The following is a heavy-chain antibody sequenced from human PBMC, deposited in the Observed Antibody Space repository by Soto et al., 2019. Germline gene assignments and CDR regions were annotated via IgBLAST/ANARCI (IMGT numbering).Heavy chain of an antibody. CDR3: ARALIAANPIEYYYYYMDV. Sequence: ASVKVSCKASGYTFTSYGISWVRQAPGQGLEWMGWISAYNGNTNYAQKLQGRVTMTTDTSTSTAYMELRSLRSDDTAVYYCARALIAANPIEYYYYYMDVWGKGTTVTVSS. D-gene: IGHD6-25*01. CDR2: ISAYNGNT. CDR1: GYTFTSYG. J-gene: IGHJ6*03. V-gene: IGHV1-18*01.